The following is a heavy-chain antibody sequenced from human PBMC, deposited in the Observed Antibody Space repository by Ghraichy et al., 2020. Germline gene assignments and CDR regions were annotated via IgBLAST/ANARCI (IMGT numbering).Heavy chain of an antibody. CDR1: GGSISSYY. D-gene: IGHD1-26*01. V-gene: IGHV4-4*07. Sequence: SETLSLTCTVSGGSISSYYWSWIRQPAGKGLEWIGRIYTSGSTNYNPSLKSRVTMSVDTSKNQFSLKLSSVTAADTAVYYCAREWEEEWELSRAFDIWGQGTMVTVSS. J-gene: IGHJ3*02. CDR2: IYTSGST. CDR3: AREWEEEWELSRAFDI.